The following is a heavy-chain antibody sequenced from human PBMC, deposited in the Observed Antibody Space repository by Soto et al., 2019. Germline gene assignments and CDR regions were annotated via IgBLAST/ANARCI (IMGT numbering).Heavy chain of an antibody. D-gene: IGHD1-1*01. CDR2: ISAYNGNT. J-gene: IGHJ4*02. CDR3: ANWNNGIYFDF. V-gene: IGHV1-18*01. Sequence: VQLVRSGAEVKKPGASVKVSCKASGYTFSNYGISWVRQAPGQGLEWMGWISAYNGNTNYAQKFQGRVTMTTDTSTSTAYMELRILRSDDSAVYFCANWNNGIYFDFWGQGTQVTVSS. CDR1: GYTFSNYG.